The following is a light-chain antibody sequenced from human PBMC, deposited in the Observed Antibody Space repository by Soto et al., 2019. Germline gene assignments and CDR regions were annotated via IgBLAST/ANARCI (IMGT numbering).Light chain of an antibody. V-gene: IGLV4-69*01. CDR1: SGHSSYA. J-gene: IGLJ1*01. CDR3: QTWGTGIHYV. Sequence: QSVLTQSPSASASLGASVKLTCTLSSGHSSYATAWHQQQPEKGRLYLMKLNSDGSHSKGDGIPDRFSGSSSGAERYLTISSHQSEDEADYYCQTWGTGIHYVFGTGTKLTVL. CDR2: LNSDGSH.